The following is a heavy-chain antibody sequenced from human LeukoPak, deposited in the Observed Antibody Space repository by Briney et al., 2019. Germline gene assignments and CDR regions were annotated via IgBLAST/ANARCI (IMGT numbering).Heavy chain of an antibody. CDR3: AKLAIGGSYATNFDY. Sequence: GGSLRLSCAASGFTFSSYGMHWVRQAPGKGLEWVAVISYDGSNKYYADSVKGRFTISRDNSKNTLYLQMNSLRAEDTAVYYCAKLAIGGSYATNFDYWGQGTLVTVSS. J-gene: IGHJ4*02. D-gene: IGHD1-26*01. CDR2: ISYDGSNK. CDR1: GFTFSSYG. V-gene: IGHV3-30*18.